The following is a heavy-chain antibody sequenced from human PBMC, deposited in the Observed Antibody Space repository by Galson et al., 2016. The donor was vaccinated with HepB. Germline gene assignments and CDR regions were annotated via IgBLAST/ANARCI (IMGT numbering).Heavy chain of an antibody. Sequence: TLSLTCTVSGGSISSTNWWSWIRPPPGKGLEWIGEMYHSGGTYYNPTPKSRVSISVDKSKNQLSLNLSSVTAADTAVYYWSRVPLYNSGMDVWGQGTTVTVAS. CDR1: GGSISSTNW. CDR3: SRVPLYNSGMDV. V-gene: IGHV4-4*02. CDR2: MYHSGGT. J-gene: IGHJ6*02.